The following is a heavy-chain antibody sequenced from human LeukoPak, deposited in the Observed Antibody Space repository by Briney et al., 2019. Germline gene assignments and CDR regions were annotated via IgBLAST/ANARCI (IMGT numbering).Heavy chain of an antibody. J-gene: IGHJ5*02. CDR1: GGSISSYY. D-gene: IGHD5-18*01. CDR3: ARYHSYYNWFDP. CDR2: IYTSGST. Sequence: SETLSLTCTVSGGSISSYYWSWIRQPAGKGLEWIGRIYTSGSTNYNPSLKSRVTISVDTSKNQFSLKLSSVTAADTAVYYCARYHSYYNWFDPWGQGTLVTVSS. V-gene: IGHV4-4*07.